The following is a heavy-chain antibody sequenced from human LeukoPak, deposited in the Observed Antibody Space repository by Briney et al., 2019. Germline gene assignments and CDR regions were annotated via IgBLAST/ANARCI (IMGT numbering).Heavy chain of an antibody. J-gene: IGHJ4*02. D-gene: IGHD3-10*01. CDR3: ARGGGRSGSYGVFDY. CDR1: GVSISNYY. V-gene: IGHV4-4*07. CDR2: IYTSGST. Sequence: SETLSLTCTVSGVSISNYYWSWIRQSAGKGLEWIGRIYTSGSTDYNPSLKSRLTMSVDTSKNQFFLKLSSVTAADTAVYHCARGGGRSGSYGVFDYWGQGTLVTVSS.